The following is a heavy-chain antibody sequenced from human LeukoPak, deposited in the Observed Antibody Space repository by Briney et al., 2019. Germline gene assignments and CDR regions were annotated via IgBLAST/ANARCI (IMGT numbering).Heavy chain of an antibody. CDR1: GYTFTSYG. D-gene: IGHD3-10*01. CDR3: ARLASVGYYGSGSHDY. J-gene: IGHJ4*02. V-gene: IGHV1-18*01. CDR2: ISAYNGNT. Sequence: ASVTVSFTASGYTFTSYGISWVRQPPGQGLERVGWISAYNGNTNYAQTLQGRVTMTTDTSTSTAYMELRSLGSDDTAVYYCARLASVGYYGSGSHDYWGQGALVTVSS.